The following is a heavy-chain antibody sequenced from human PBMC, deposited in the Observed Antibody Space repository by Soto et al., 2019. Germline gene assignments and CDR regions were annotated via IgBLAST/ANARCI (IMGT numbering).Heavy chain of an antibody. V-gene: IGHV4-31*03. CDR2: IYYSGST. CDR1: GGSISSGGYY. D-gene: IGHD3-10*01. J-gene: IGHJ3*02. CDR3: GGGGGGHSPREDAFDI. Sequence: QVQLQESGPGLVKPSQTLSLTCTVSGGSISSGGYYWSWIRQHPGKGLEWIGYIYYSGSTYYNPSIKSGVTNSVDTSKTQFSLKLSSVPAGDTAVFYCGGGGGGHSPREDAFDIWGQGTMVTVSS.